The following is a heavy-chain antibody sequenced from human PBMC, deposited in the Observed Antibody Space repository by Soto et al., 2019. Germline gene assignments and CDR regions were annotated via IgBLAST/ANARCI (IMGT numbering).Heavy chain of an antibody. CDR2: TNYDGSEK. J-gene: IGHJ4*02. Sequence: GGSLRLSCAASGFTLSNYWMTWVRQAPGKGLEWVANTNYDGSEKNYVDSVKGRFTISRDNTRNSLALQMNTLRAEDTAVYYCLSAGSAVSWGQGTLVTVSS. D-gene: IGHD3-10*01. CDR3: LSAGSAVS. CDR1: GFTLSNYW. V-gene: IGHV3-7*05.